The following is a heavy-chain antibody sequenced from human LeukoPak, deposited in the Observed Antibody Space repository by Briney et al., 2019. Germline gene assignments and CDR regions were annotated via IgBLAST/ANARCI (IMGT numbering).Heavy chain of an antibody. D-gene: IGHD6-13*01. V-gene: IGHV3-7*01. CDR2: IKQDGSEK. CDR1: GFTFSSYW. J-gene: IGHJ4*02. CDR3: ARDSHSSNWYYFDY. Sequence: GGSLRLSCAASGFTFSSYWMSWVRQAPGKGLEWVANIKQDGSEKYYVDSVKGRSTISRDNAKNSLYLQMNSLRAEDTAVYYCARDSHSSNWYYFDYWGQGTLVTVSS.